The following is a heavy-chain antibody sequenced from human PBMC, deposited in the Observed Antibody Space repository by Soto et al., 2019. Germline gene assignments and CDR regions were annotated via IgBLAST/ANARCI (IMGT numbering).Heavy chain of an antibody. D-gene: IGHD6-6*01. J-gene: IGHJ5*02. CDR2: INPNSGGT. Sequence: ASVKVSCKASGYTFTGYYMHWVRHAPGQGLEWMGWINPNSGGTNYAQKFQGRVTMTRDTSISTAYMELSRLRSDDTAVYYCARVIAARLRGFDPWGQGTLVTVSS. CDR1: GYTFTGYY. V-gene: IGHV1-2*02. CDR3: ARVIAARLRGFDP.